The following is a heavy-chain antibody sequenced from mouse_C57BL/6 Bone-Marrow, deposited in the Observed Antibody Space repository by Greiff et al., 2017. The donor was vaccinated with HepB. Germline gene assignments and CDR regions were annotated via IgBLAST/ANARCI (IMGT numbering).Heavy chain of an antibody. J-gene: IGHJ4*01. Sequence: VQLQQSGAELVRPGASVKLSCTASGFNITDDYMHWVKQRPEQGLEWIGWIDPENGDTEYASKFQGKATITADTSSNTAYLQLSSLTSEDTAVYSCTPFTTVVARAMDYWGQGTSVTVSS. D-gene: IGHD1-1*01. CDR2: IDPENGDT. CDR1: GFNITDDY. CDR3: TPFTTVVARAMDY. V-gene: IGHV14-4*01.